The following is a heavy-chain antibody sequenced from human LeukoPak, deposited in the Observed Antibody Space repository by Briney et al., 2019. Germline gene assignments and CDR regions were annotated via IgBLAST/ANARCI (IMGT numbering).Heavy chain of an antibody. Sequence: ASVKVSCKASGYTFTGYYMHWVRQAPGQGLEWMGWINPNSGGTNYAQKFQGRVTMTTDTSTSTAYMELRSLRSDDTAVYYCARNGPFFSLSIMVGIAAARPPDYWGQGTLVTVSS. CDR1: GYTFTGYY. CDR3: ARNGPFFSLSIMVGIAAARPPDY. V-gene: IGHV1-2*02. J-gene: IGHJ4*02. CDR2: INPNSGGT. D-gene: IGHD6-13*01.